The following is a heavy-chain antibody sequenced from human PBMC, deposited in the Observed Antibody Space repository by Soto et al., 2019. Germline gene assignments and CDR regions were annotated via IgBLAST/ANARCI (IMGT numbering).Heavy chain of an antibody. V-gene: IGHV3-23*01. J-gene: IGHJ3*01. CDR3: ASWHEREHAYDV. D-gene: IGHD1-1*01. Sequence: GWLGRSCAASGCTFSNYAMSWVRQAPGKGLEWVSVITGGGGNTYYADSVKGRFTTSSDSSKTTVYLQMNGLRPDATAVYYCASWHEREHAYDVWGQGTTVTV. CDR2: ITGGGGNT. CDR1: GCTFSNYA.